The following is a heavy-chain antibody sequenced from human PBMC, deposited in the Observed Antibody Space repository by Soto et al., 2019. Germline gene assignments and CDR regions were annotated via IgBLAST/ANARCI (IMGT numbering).Heavy chain of an antibody. CDR3: ARGPPTTVTRRGRNRCDP. J-gene: IGHJ5*02. D-gene: IGHD4-17*01. Sequence: QVQLQQWGAGLLKPSETLSLTCAVYGWSFSGYYWSWIRQPPGTGLEWIGEINHSGSSNYNPSVKSRVTISVDASKYQFSLKLSSVTAADTAVYYCARGPPTTVTRRGRNRCDPWGQGTLVTVSS. V-gene: IGHV4-34*01. CDR1: GWSFSGYY. CDR2: INHSGSS.